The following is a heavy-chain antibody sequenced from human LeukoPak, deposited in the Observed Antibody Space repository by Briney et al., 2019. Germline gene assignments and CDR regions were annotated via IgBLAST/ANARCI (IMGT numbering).Heavy chain of an antibody. CDR3: AREGSGSGSYTTYF. CDR2: IVPIYGTA. Sequence: SVKVSSKASGGRFNNYASSSVRQAPGQGLEWVGGIVPIYGTANYAQKFRGRVTITAEESTTTAYMEFSSLRFEDTAVYYCAREGSGSGSYTTYFWGQGTLVKVSS. CDR1: GGRFNNYA. J-gene: IGHJ4*02. D-gene: IGHD3-10*01. V-gene: IGHV1-69*13.